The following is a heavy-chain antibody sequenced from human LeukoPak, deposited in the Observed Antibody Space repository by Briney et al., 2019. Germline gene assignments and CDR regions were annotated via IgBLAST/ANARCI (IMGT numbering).Heavy chain of an antibody. CDR2: IKQDGSEK. V-gene: IGHV3-7*01. J-gene: IGHJ4*02. CDR3: AKDRLGYYYGSGSYGDY. D-gene: IGHD3-10*01. CDR1: GFTFSSYW. Sequence: GGSLRLSCAASGFTFSSYWMSWVRQAPGKGLEWVANIKQDGSEKYYVDSVKGRFTISRDNSKNTLYLQMNSLRAEDTAVYYCAKDRLGYYYGSGSYGDYWGQGTLVIVSS.